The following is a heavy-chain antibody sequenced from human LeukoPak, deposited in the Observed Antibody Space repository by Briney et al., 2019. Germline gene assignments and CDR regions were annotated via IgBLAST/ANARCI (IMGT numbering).Heavy chain of an antibody. CDR1: GGTFSSYA. CDR3: ARVAVAGYYFDY. V-gene: IGHV1-69*13. J-gene: IGHJ4*02. D-gene: IGHD6-19*01. Sequence: SVKVSCKASGGTFSSYAISWVRQAPGQGLEWMGGIIPIFGTANYAQKFQGRVTITADESTSTAYMELSSLRSEDTAVYYCARVAVAGYYFDYWGQGTLVTVSS. CDR2: IIPIFGTA.